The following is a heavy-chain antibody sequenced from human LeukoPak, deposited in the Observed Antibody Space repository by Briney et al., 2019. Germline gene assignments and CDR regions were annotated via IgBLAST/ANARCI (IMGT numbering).Heavy chain of an antibody. Sequence: GGSLRLSCAASGFTFSSYTMNWVRQAPGKGLEWVSSISSSSSYIYYADSVKGRFTISRDNAKNSVYLQMNSLGADDTAVYYCATYSILNAREFRYWGQGTLVTVTS. CDR3: ATYSILNAREFRY. V-gene: IGHV3-21*01. D-gene: IGHD4-11*01. CDR2: ISSSSSYI. CDR1: GFTFSSYT. J-gene: IGHJ1*01.